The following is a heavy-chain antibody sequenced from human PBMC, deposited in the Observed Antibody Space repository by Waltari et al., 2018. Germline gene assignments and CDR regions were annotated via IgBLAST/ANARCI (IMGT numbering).Heavy chain of an antibody. Sequence: EVQLVESGGGLVQPGRSLRLSCAASGFTFDDYAMHWVRQAPGKGLEWVSVISWNSGSIGYADSVKGRFTISRDNAKNSLYLQMNSLRAEDTALYYCAKDQGITMVRGVIINDQGAFDYWGQGTLVTVSS. CDR1: GFTFDDYA. CDR2: ISWNSGSI. CDR3: AKDQGITMVRGVIINDQGAFDY. J-gene: IGHJ4*02. V-gene: IGHV3-9*01. D-gene: IGHD3-10*01.